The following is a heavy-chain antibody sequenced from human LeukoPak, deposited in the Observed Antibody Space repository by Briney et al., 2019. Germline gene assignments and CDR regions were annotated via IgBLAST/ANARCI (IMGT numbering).Heavy chain of an antibody. D-gene: IGHD3-10*01. CDR2: IYSGGST. J-gene: IGHJ5*02. V-gene: IGHV3-66*01. Sequence: PGGSLRLSCAASGFTVSSNYMSWVRQAPGKGLEWVSVIYSGGSTYYADSVKGRFTISRDNSKNTLYLQMNSLRAEDTAVYYCAREYYGSGSNWFDPWGQGTLVTVSP. CDR3: AREYYGSGSNWFDP. CDR1: GFTVSSNY.